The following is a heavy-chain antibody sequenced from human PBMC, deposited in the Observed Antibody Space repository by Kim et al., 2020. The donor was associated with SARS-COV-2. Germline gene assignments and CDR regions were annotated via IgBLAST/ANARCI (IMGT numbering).Heavy chain of an antibody. V-gene: IGHV3-30*04. J-gene: IGHJ1*01. CDR2: ISNDGRIK. CDR1: GFTFKNYA. CDR3: ARVAARN. Sequence: GGSLRLSCAGSGFTFKNYAIHWVRQAPGKGLEWVALISNDGRIKYFADSVKGRFTISRDNSRNTLYLEMNSLRTEDTAVYFCARVAARNWG.